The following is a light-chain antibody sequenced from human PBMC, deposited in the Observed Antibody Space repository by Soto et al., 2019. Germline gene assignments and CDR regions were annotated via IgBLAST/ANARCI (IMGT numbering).Light chain of an antibody. CDR3: ASWDDSLNGYV. CDR1: SSNIGMNY. Sequence: QAVVTQPPSASGTPGQRVTISCSGSSSNIGMNYIFWYQQLPGTAPKLLIYSNNQRPSGVPDRFSGSKSGTSASLAISGLQSEDEADYYCASWDDSLNGYVFGTGTKLTVL. J-gene: IGLJ1*01. V-gene: IGLV1-44*01. CDR2: SNN.